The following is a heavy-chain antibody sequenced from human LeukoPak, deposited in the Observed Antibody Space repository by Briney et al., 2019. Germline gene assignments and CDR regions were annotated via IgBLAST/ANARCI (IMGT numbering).Heavy chain of an antibody. Sequence: GGSLRLSCAASGFTVSSNYMSWVRQAPGKGLEWVSVIYSGGSTYYADSVKGRFTISRGNSKNTLYLQMNSLRAEDTAVYYCAKGLRYNWNPPVAFDIWGQGTMVTVSS. CDR2: IYSGGST. D-gene: IGHD1-20*01. V-gene: IGHV3-53*01. CDR3: AKGLRYNWNPPVAFDI. J-gene: IGHJ3*02. CDR1: GFTVSSNY.